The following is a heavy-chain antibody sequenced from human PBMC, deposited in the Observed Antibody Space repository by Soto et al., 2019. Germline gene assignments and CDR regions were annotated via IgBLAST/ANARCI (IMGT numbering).Heavy chain of an antibody. J-gene: IGHJ6*02. D-gene: IGHD3-16*01. V-gene: IGHV1-18*01. CDR2: ISHYTGDT. CDR3: AMVDNYVTPNPQDV. CDR1: GYIFVNYG. Sequence: QVQLVQSGDEMKKPGASVRVSCKASGYIFVNYGIAWVRQAPGQGLEWMGWISHYTGDTHSASKVQGRLTMTTDTSTSTAYMDLGSLTSDDTAVYYCAMVDNYVTPNPQDVWGQGTTVTVSS.